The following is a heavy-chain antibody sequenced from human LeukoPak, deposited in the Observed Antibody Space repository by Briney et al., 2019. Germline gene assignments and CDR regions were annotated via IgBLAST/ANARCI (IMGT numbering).Heavy chain of an antibody. Sequence: GGSLRLSCAASGLTVSSNYMTWVRQAPGKGLEWVSIIYSGGSTYYADSVKGRFTISRDNSENTVYLQMNRLRAEDTALYYCARGPRYCSGGACSRGDYWGQGTLVTVSS. CDR1: GLTVSSNY. CDR3: ARGPRYCSGGACSRGDY. V-gene: IGHV3-53*01. D-gene: IGHD2-15*01. CDR2: IYSGGST. J-gene: IGHJ4*02.